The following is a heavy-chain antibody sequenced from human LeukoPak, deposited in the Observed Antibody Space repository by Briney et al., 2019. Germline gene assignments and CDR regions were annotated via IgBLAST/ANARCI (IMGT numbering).Heavy chain of an antibody. V-gene: IGHV1-2*06. CDR1: GYTFTGYY. J-gene: IGHJ5*02. CDR2: INPNSGGT. CDR3: ARAGPVRDSFGGVIVWFDP. D-gene: IGHD3-16*02. Sequence: ASVKVSCKASGYTFTGYYMHWVRQAPGQGLEWMGRINPNSGGTNCAQKFQGRVTMTRDTSISTAYMELSRLRSDDTAVYYCARAGPVRDSFGGVIVWFDPWGQGTLVTVSS.